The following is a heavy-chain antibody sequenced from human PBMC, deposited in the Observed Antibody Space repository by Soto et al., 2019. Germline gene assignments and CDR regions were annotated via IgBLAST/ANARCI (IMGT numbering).Heavy chain of an antibody. CDR2: INHSGST. J-gene: IGHJ4*02. Sequence: QVQLQQWGAGLVKPSETLSLTCAVSGGSFSGYYWTWIRQPPGKGLEWIGEINHSGSTNYNPSLRSRVTLSVDTSKCQFSMTMNSMTAADTAVYFCARGSIVAAVWGQGILVTVSS. CDR3: ARGSIVAAV. D-gene: IGHD6-13*01. CDR1: GGSFSGYY. V-gene: IGHV4-34*02.